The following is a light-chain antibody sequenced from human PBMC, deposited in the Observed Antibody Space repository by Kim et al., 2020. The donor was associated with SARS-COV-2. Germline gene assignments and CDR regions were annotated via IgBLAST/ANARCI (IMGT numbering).Light chain of an antibody. V-gene: IGLV1-40*01. Sequence: ITCTGASPNSASAYVHWYPHLPGPAPTLLLYGNNNRPSGVPDRFSVSKSGTSASLAITGLQAEDEADYYCLSYDSSLSGWVFGGGTKVTVL. CDR1: SPNSASAYV. CDR2: GNN. J-gene: IGLJ3*02. CDR3: LSYDSSLSGWV.